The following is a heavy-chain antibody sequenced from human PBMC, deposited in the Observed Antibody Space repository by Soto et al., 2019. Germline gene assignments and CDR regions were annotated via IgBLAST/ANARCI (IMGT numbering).Heavy chain of an antibody. CDR1: GFTFSSYD. J-gene: IGHJ6*02. CDR2: IGTAGDT. CDR3: ARDRAYSYGLVLPEMDV. Sequence: PGGSLRLSCAASGFTFSSYDMHWVRQATGKGLEWVSAIGTAGDTYYPGSVKGRFTISRENAKNSLYLQMNSLRAEDTAVYYCARDRAYSYGLVLPEMDVWGQGTTVTVSS. D-gene: IGHD5-18*01. V-gene: IGHV3-13*01.